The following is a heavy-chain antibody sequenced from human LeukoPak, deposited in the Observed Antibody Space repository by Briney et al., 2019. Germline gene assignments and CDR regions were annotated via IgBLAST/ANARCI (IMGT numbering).Heavy chain of an antibody. Sequence: RPGGSLRLFCAASGFTFEDYGVSGVRQAPGKGREGGSGMNWNGGSTGCADSVKGRFTISRDIAKNSLYLQMNSLRVEDTALYYCARDRGVRAYTYGLGVWGQGTTVTVSS. CDR3: ARDRGVRAYTYGLGV. D-gene: IGHD3-10*01. V-gene: IGHV3-20*04. J-gene: IGHJ6*02. CDR2: MNWNGGST. CDR1: GFTFEDYG.